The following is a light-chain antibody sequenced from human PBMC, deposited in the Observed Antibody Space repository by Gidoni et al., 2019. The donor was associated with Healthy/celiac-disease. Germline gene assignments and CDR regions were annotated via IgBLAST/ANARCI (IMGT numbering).Light chain of an antibody. J-gene: IGLJ3*02. CDR3: SSYTSSSTWV. Sequence: QSALTQPASVSGSPGQSNTISCTGTSSDVGGYNDVSWYQQHPGKAPKLMVYEVSHRPAGVPDRFSGSKSGNTASLTISGLQAEDDADYYCSSYTSSSTWVFGGGTKLTVL. CDR1: SSDVGGYND. CDR2: EVS. V-gene: IGLV2-14*01.